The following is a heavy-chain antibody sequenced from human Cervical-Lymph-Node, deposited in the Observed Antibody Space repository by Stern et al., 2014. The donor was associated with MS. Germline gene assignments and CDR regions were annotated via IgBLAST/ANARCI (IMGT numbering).Heavy chain of an antibody. V-gene: IGHV3-43D*03. CDR3: AKGYQGGAMDY. CDR1: GFSFDDYA. D-gene: IGHD2-2*01. CDR2: ISWDGGSA. J-gene: IGHJ4*02. Sequence: EVHLVESGGVVVQPGGSLRLSCAASGFSFDDYAMNWVRQVPGKGLEWLSFISWDGGSAYYADSVKGRFTISRDNSRNSLYLQMNSLRAEDSALYYCAKGYQGGAMDYWGQGTLVTVSS.